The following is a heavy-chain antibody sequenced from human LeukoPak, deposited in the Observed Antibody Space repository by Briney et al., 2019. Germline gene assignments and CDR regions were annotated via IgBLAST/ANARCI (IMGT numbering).Heavy chain of an antibody. CDR1: GYTLTELS. Sequence: ASVKVSCKVSGYTLTELSMHWVRQAPGKGLEWMGGFDPEDGETIYAQKFQGRVTMTEDTSTDTAYMELSSLRSEDTAVYYRATDYTAMGRAHYFDYWGQGTLVTVSS. CDR2: FDPEDGET. V-gene: IGHV1-24*01. J-gene: IGHJ4*02. D-gene: IGHD5-18*01. CDR3: ATDYTAMGRAHYFDY.